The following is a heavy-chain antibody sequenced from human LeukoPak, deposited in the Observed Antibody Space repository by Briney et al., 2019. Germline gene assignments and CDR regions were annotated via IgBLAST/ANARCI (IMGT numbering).Heavy chain of an antibody. J-gene: IGHJ1*01. D-gene: IGHD6-19*01. V-gene: IGHV1-2*02. CDR2: IHPNSGGT. Sequence: ASVKVSCKASGYTFTSYDINWVRQAPGQGLEWMGWIHPNSGGTNYAQKFQGRVTMTRDTSISTAYMELSSLRSDDTAVYFCARLASVPGWGQGTLVTVSS. CDR3: ARLASVPG. CDR1: GYTFTSYD.